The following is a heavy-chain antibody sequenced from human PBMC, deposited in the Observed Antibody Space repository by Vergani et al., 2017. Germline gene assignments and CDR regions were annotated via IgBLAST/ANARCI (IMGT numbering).Heavy chain of an antibody. V-gene: IGHV3-23*04. CDR1: GFTFSSYA. J-gene: IGHJ6*03. CDR2: ISGSGGST. CDR3: AKGLNGVGCSSTSCYRNYYYYMDV. Sequence: VQLVESGGGVVQPGRSLRLSCAASGFTFSSYAMSWVRQAPGKGLEWVSAISGSGGSTYYADSVKGRFTISRDNSKNTLYLQMNSLRAEDTAVYYCAKGLNGVGCSSTSCYRNYYYYMDVWGKGTTVTVSS. D-gene: IGHD2-2*01.